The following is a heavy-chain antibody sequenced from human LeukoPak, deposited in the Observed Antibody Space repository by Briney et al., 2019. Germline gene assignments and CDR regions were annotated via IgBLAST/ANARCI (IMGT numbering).Heavy chain of an antibody. CDR1: GGSFSGYY. V-gene: IGHV4-34*01. Sequence: SESLSLTCAVYGGSFSGYYWSWIRQPPGKGLGWIGEINHSGSTNYNPSLKSRVTISVDTSKNQFSLKLSSVTAADTAVYYCARGLTLGYWGQGTLVPVSS. CDR2: INHSGST. D-gene: IGHD3-9*01. J-gene: IGHJ4*02. CDR3: ARGLTLGY.